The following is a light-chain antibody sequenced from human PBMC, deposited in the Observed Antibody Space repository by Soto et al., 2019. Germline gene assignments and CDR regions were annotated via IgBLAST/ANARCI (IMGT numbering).Light chain of an antibody. CDR3: SSYAGSNNFVV. J-gene: IGLJ2*01. Sequence: QSALTQPPSASGSPGQSVSISCTGTNSDVGGYNYVSWYQQHPGKSPKLMIYQHSKRPSGVPDRFSGSKSGNTASLTVSGLQAEDEADYYWSSYAGSNNFVVFGGGTQLTVL. CDR1: NSDVGGYNY. CDR2: QHS. V-gene: IGLV2-8*01.